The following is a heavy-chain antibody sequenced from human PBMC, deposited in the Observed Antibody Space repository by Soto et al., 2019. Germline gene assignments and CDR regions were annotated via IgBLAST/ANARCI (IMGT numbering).Heavy chain of an antibody. D-gene: IGHD6-6*01. CDR3: ARQAARNYIDS. J-gene: IGHJ4*02. CDR1: GFTISDYY. V-gene: IGHV3-11*01. Sequence: GGSLRLSCEASGFTISDYYMSWIRQAPGKGLEWVSYISSVGTTTYYADSVKGRFSISMDNAKNSLYLQMDSLRADDTAVYYCARQAARNYIDSWGQGNSVTVSS. CDR2: ISSVGTTT.